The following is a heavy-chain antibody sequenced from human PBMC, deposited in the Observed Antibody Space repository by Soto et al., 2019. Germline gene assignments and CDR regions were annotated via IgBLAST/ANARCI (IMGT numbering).Heavy chain of an antibody. CDR3: ARTVVANYNWFDP. Sequence: PSETLSLTCTVSGGSISSGGYYWSWIRQHPGKGLEWIGYIYYSGSTYYNPSLKSRVTISVDTSKNQFSLKLSSVTAADTAVYYCARTVVANYNWFDPWGQGTLVTVSS. J-gene: IGHJ5*02. V-gene: IGHV4-31*03. CDR2: IYYSGST. CDR1: GGSISSGGYY. D-gene: IGHD2-15*01.